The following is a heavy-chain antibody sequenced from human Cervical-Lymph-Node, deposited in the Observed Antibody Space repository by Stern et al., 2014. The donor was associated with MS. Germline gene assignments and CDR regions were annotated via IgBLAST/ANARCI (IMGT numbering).Heavy chain of an antibody. D-gene: IGHD2-21*02. CDR1: GGTFSIYT. V-gene: IGHV1-69*01. J-gene: IGHJ4*02. CDR3: ARSLRSVVVTALTGYYFDY. CDR2: IIPIFGTA. Sequence: VQLEESGAEVKKPGSSVNVSCKASGGTFSIYTISWVRQAPGQGLEWMGGIIPIFGTAHYAQKFQGRVTITADESTSTAYMELSSLRSEDTAVYYCARSLRSVVVTALTGYYFDYWGQGTLVTVSS.